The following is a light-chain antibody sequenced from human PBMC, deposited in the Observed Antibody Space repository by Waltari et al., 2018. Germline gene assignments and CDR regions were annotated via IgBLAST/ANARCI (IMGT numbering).Light chain of an antibody. Sequence: EIVLTQSPGTLSLSPGERATLSCRASQSVSSSYLAWYQQKPGQAPRLLIYGASSRATGIPGRFSGRRYGTDITLTISRLEPEDFAVYYCQQYGSSPKYTFGQGTKLEIK. CDR3: QQYGSSPKYT. J-gene: IGKJ2*01. CDR1: QSVSSSY. V-gene: IGKV3-20*01. CDR2: GAS.